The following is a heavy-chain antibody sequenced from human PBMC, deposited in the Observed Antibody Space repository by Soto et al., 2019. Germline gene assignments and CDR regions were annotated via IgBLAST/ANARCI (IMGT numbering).Heavy chain of an antibody. J-gene: IGHJ5*02. D-gene: IGHD3-3*01. CDR3: ARWWSGSRQGFDP. V-gene: IGHV4-31*03. CDR1: GGSISSADYY. Sequence: QVQLQEWGPGLVKPSQTLSLTCTVSGGSISSADYYWSWIRQHPGKGLEWIGYIYYSGSTYYNPSLKSRVTISVDTSKNQFSLKLSSVTAADTAVYYCARWWSGSRQGFDPWGQGTLVTVSS. CDR2: IYYSGST.